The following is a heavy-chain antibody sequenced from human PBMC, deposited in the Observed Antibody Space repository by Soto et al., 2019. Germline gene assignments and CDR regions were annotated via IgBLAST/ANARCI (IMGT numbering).Heavy chain of an antibody. CDR1: GGSISGSY. D-gene: IGHD6-19*01. J-gene: IGHJ4*02. V-gene: IGHV4-59*01. CDR2: VYYTGST. CDR3: ARRVAVPGAHIDY. Sequence: SETLSLTCSVSGGSISGSYWSRIRQSPGKGLEWLGYVYYTGSTNYSPSLRSRVSISVDTSKNEFSLRLSSVTAADTAVYFCARRVAVPGAHIDYWGQGTQVTV.